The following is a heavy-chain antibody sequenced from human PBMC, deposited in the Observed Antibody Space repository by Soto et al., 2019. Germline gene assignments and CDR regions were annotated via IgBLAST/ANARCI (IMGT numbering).Heavy chain of an antibody. CDR3: ASGPMVYAF. J-gene: IGHJ4*02. D-gene: IGHD2-8*01. Sequence: PSETLSLTCAVSGGSISSGGYSWSWIRQLPGKGLEWIGYIYHSGSTYYNPSLKSRVTISVDRSKNQFSLKLSSVTAADTAVYYCASGPMVYAFWGQGTLVTVSS. CDR1: GGSISSGGYS. CDR2: IYHSGST. V-gene: IGHV4-30-2*01.